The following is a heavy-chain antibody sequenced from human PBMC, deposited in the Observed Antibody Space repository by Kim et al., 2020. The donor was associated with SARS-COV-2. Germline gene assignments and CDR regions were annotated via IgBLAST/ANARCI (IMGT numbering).Heavy chain of an antibody. J-gene: IGHJ6*02. D-gene: IGHD3-22*01. V-gene: IGHV1-18*01. CDR1: GYTFTSYG. Sequence: ASVKVSCKASGYTFTSYGISWVRQAPGQGLEWMGWISAYNGNTNYAQKLQGRVTMTTDTSTSTAYMELRSLRSDDTAVYYCARDREYYDSSGYYYYYGMDVWGQGTTVTVSS. CDR2: ISAYNGNT. CDR3: ARDREYYDSSGYYYYYGMDV.